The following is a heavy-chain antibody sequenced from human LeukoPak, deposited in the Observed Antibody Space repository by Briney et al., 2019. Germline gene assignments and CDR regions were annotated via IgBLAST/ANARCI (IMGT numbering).Heavy chain of an antibody. J-gene: IGHJ4*02. CDR2: ISGSGGTT. D-gene: IGHD3-10*01. CDR1: GFIFSSYA. Sequence: GGSLRLSCAASGFIFSSYAMNWVRQAPGKGLEWVSTISGSGGTTYYADSVKGRFTISRDNSKNTLYLQMNSLRAEDTAVYYCARGITMVRGVISYYFDYWGQGTLVTVSS. CDR3: ARGITMVRGVISYYFDY. V-gene: IGHV3-23*01.